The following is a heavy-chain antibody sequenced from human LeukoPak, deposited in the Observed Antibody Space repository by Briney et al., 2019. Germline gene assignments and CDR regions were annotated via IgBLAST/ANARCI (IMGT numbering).Heavy chain of an antibody. CDR2: ISGSGGST. J-gene: IGHJ6*03. D-gene: IGHD6-19*01. CDR3: AKGWRVAVSPYMDV. Sequence: PGGSLRLSCAASGFTFSSYSMMWVRQAPGKGLEWVSAISGSGGSTYYADSVKGRFTISRDNSKNTLYLQMNSLRAEDTAVYYCAKGWRVAVSPYMDVWGKGTTVTISS. V-gene: IGHV3-23*01. CDR1: GFTFSSYS.